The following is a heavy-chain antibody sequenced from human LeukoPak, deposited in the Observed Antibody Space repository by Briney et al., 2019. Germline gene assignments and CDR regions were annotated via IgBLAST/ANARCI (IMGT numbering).Heavy chain of an antibody. CDR1: GGSTSSYY. CDR3: AREGSSSGWRPFDI. V-gene: IGHV4-4*07. Sequence: SETLSLTCSVSGGSTSSYYWSWIRQPAGKGLEWIGRIKNSGNTNYNPSLESRVTLSLDTSKNQFSLNLSSVTAADTAVYYCAREGSSSGWRPFDIWGQGTVVTVSS. CDR2: IKNSGNT. J-gene: IGHJ3*02. D-gene: IGHD6-19*01.